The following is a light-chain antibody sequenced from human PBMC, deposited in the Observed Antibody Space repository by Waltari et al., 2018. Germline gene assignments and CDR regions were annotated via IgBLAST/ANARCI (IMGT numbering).Light chain of an antibody. Sequence: EIVLTQSPGTLSLSPGERATLSCRASQSVSSSYLAWYQQKPGQAPRLLIYGASSRATGIPDRFSGSGSGTDFTLTISGLEFEDFAVYYCLQYGSSPKTFGQGTKVEVK. V-gene: IGKV3-20*01. CDR3: LQYGSSPKT. CDR1: QSVSSSY. CDR2: GAS. J-gene: IGKJ1*01.